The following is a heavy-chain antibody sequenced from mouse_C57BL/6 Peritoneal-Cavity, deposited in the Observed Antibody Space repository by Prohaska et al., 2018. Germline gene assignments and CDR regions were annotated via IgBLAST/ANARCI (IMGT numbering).Heavy chain of an antibody. Sequence: EVQLLETGGGLVQPGGSRGLSCEGSGFTFSGFWMSWVRQTPGKTLEWIGDINSDGSAINYEPSIKVRFTIFRDNDKSTLYLQMSNVRSEDTATYFCMRYGSSYWYFDVWGTGTTVTVSS. CDR3: MRYGSSYWYFDV. CDR2: INSDGSAI. V-gene: IGHV11-2*01. CDR1: GFTFSGFW. J-gene: IGHJ1*03. D-gene: IGHD1-1*01.